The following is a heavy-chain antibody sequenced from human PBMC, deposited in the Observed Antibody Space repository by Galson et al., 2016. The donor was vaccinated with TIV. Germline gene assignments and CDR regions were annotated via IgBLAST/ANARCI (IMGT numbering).Heavy chain of an antibody. CDR1: GFSLSTSGVG. J-gene: IGHJ3*01. Sequence: PALVKPTQTLTLTCSFSGFSLSTSGVGVGWIRQPPGKALDWLALIYRDNDKRYSPSLKTRLTVTKDTSKNVVVLTMTNMDPVDTATYYCAHSRSTCTLAPIGEAVYRWGQGTMGTVS. D-gene: IGHD3-16*02. CDR2: IYRDNDK. V-gene: IGHV2-5*02. CDR3: AHSRSTCTLAPIGEAVYR.